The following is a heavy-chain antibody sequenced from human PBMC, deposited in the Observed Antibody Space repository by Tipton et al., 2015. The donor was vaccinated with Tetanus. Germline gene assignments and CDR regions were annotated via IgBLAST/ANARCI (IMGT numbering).Heavy chain of an antibody. J-gene: IGHJ4*02. Sequence: TLSLTCTVSGDSVSRNYWSWIRQSPRKGLEWIGYIYSGGTTKYNPSLKSRVTISVDTSKNQFSLKLSSVTAADTAVYYCARAGGGSWGNFDYWGQGTLVTVSS. D-gene: IGHD6-13*01. CDR2: IYSGGTT. CDR1: GDSVSRNY. CDR3: ARAGGGSWGNFDY. V-gene: IGHV4-59*02.